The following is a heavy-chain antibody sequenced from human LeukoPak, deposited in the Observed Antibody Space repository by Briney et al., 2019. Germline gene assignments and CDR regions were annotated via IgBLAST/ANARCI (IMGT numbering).Heavy chain of an antibody. D-gene: IGHD3-10*01. J-gene: IGHJ4*02. CDR3: ARDQRFGELFYFDY. V-gene: IGHV3-48*03. CDR1: GFTFSSYE. Sequence: GGSLRLSCAASGFTFSSYEMNWVRQAPGKGLEWVSYISSSGSTIYYADSVKGRFTISRDNAKNSLYLQMNSLRAEDTAVYYCARDQRFGELFYFDYWGQGTLVTVSS. CDR2: ISSSGSTI.